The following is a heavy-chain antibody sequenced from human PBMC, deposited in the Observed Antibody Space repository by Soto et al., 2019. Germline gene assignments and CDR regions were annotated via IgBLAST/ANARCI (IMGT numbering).Heavy chain of an antibody. V-gene: IGHV3-48*02. CDR3: ARVGRGFCSSARCYSDRFDL. D-gene: IGHD2-2*03. CDR1: GFSFSLYP. J-gene: IGHJ3*01. CDR2: ISPSNTTI. Sequence: GGSLRLSCAASGFSFSLYPMNWVRQAPGKGLEWLSYISPSNTTIYYADSVKGRFTISRDNAKDSLDLQMNGLRDDDTAVYYCARVGRGFCSSARCYSDRFDLWGRGTVVTVSS.